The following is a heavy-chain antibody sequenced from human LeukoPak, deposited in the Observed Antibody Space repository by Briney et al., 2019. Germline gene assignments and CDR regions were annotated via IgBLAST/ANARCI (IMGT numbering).Heavy chain of an antibody. CDR2: ISYSGGT. Sequence: PSETLSLTCTVSGGSIRSSYYYWGWTRQPPGKGLEWFGSISYSGGTSYNPSLRSRVTISVDTSKYQFSLKLNSVTAADTAVYYCAREVEYYDSSGYRPHAFDIWGQGTVVTVSS. CDR3: AREVEYYDSSGYRPHAFDI. J-gene: IGHJ3*02. D-gene: IGHD3-22*01. V-gene: IGHV4-39*02. CDR1: GGSIRSSYYY.